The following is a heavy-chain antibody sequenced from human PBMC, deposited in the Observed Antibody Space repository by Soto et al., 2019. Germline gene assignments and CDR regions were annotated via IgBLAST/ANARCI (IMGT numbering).Heavy chain of an antibody. CDR2: IYYSGST. CDR3: ARASFFYYYYMDV. V-gene: IGHV4-59*01. CDR1: GGSISSYY. J-gene: IGHJ6*03. Sequence: SETLSLTCTVSGGSISSYYWSWIRQPPGKGLEWIGYIYYSGSTNYNPSLKSRVTISVDTSKNQFSLKLSSVTAADTAVYYCARASFFYYYYMDVWGKGTTVTVSS. D-gene: IGHD6-6*01.